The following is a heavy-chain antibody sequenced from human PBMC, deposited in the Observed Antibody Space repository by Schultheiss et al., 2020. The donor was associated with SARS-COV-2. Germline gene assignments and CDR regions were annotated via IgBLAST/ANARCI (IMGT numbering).Heavy chain of an antibody. Sequence: GESLKISCAASGFTFSSYAMTWVRQAPGKGLEWVSYISSSSSYTNYADSVKGRFTISRDNAKNSLHLQMNSLRAEDTAVYYCARGWSHYYGSGSYYNGGMDVWGQGTTVTVSS. D-gene: IGHD3-10*01. V-gene: IGHV3-21*05. CDR3: ARGWSHYYGSGSYYNGGMDV. CDR1: GFTFSSYA. J-gene: IGHJ6*02. CDR2: ISSSSSYT.